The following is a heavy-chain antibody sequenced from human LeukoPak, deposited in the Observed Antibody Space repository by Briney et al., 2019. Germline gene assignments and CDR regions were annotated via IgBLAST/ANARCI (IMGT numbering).Heavy chain of an antibody. CDR2: IYYSGST. J-gene: IGHJ4*02. D-gene: IGHD3-10*01. V-gene: IGHV4-39*07. CDR3: ARAQPNTYYYGSGPDY. Sequence: SETLSLTCTVSGGSISSSSYYWGWIRQPPGKGLEWIGSIYYSGSTNYNPSLKSRVTISVDTSKNQFSLKLSSVTAADTAVYYCARAQPNTYYYGSGPDYWGQGTLVTVSS. CDR1: GGSISSSSYY.